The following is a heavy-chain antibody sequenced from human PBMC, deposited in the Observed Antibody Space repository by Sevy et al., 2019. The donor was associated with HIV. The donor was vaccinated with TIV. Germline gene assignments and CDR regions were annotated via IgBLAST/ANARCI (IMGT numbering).Heavy chain of an antibody. D-gene: IGHD2-8*02. V-gene: IGHV3-23*01. CDR1: GGSFSGYY. CDR2: LIGGGSRT. CDR3: AKRRVQSGLSGGGANYGWDV. Sequence: ETLSLTCAVYGGSFSGYYWSWIRQPPGKGLEWVSTLIGGGSRTYYADSVTGRFTISRDNSRNTLYLQMNSLRAEDTAVYYCAKRRVQSGLSGGGANYGWDVCGQGTTVTVSS. J-gene: IGHJ6*02.